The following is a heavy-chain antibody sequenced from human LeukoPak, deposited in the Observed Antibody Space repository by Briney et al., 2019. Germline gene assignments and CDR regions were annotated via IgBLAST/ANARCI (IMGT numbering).Heavy chain of an antibody. J-gene: IGHJ6*03. Sequence: SETLSLTCAVYGGSFSGYYWSWLRQPPGKGLEGIGEINHSGSTNYNPALKSRVTISVDTTKNQFSLKLSSVTAADTAVYYCARSSGYFYYYYYMDVWGKGTTVTVSS. V-gene: IGHV4-34*01. CDR2: INHSGST. CDR3: ARSSGYFYYYYYMDV. D-gene: IGHD3-9*01. CDR1: GGSFSGYY.